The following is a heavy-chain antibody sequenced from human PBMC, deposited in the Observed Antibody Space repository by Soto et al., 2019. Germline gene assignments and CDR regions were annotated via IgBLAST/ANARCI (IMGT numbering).Heavy chain of an antibody. CDR1: GFTFNSAW. CDR3: TTGRREKCCTSVSCYGDGAY. CDR2: IKSWTDGGRV. J-gene: IGHJ4*02. D-gene: IGHD2-2*01. Sequence: EVPLVESGGALVKPGESLTLSCAASGFTFNSAWMTWVRQAPGKGLEWVGRIKSWTDGGRVDTDAPVKGRFTISRDDSKNTFYLQMNSLKSEDTAVYYCTTGRREKCCTSVSCYGDGAYWGQGTLVTVSS. V-gene: IGHV3-15*02.